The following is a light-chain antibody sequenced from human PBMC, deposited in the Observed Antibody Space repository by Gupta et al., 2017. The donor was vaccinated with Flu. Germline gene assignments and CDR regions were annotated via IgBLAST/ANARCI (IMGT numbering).Light chain of an antibody. CDR1: SSDVGSYNL. V-gene: IGLV2-23*01. CDR3: CSYAGSRGVV. Sequence: QSALTQPASVSGSPGQSITISCTGTSSDVGSYNLVSWYQQHPGKAPKLMIYEGSKRPSGVSNRFSGSKSGNTASLTISGLQAEDEAYYYCCSYAGSRGVVFGGGTKLTVL. J-gene: IGLJ2*01. CDR2: EGS.